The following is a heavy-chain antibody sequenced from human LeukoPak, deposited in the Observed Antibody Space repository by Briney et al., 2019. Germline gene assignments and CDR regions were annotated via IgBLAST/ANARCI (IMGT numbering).Heavy chain of an antibody. CDR1: GFTFGETW. CDR3: ATSYDMGWLIGY. V-gene: IGHV3-7*03. J-gene: IGHJ4*02. Sequence: GGSLRLSCAASGFTFGETWMNWVRQVPGRGLEWVANIKQDGSEKFYVASVKGRFTISRDNGKSSLYLQMNSLRAEDTALYYCATSYDMGWLIGYWGQGTLVTVSS. CDR2: IKQDGSEK. D-gene: IGHD3/OR15-3a*01.